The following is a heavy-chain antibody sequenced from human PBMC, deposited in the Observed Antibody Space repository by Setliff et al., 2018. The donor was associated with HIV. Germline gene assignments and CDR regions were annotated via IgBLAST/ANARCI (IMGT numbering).Heavy chain of an antibody. D-gene: IGHD2-8*01. CDR2: ISYDGSKK. V-gene: IGHV3-30*14. CDR1: GFTFSSYA. CDR3: ARTEEWWRPFDY. Sequence: GGSLRLSCAASGFTFSSYAMHWVRQAPGKGLEWVAVISYDGSKKYDADFVKGRFTISRDNSKNTLYLQMNSLRAEDTAVYYCARTEEWWRPFDYWGQGTLVTVSS. J-gene: IGHJ4*02.